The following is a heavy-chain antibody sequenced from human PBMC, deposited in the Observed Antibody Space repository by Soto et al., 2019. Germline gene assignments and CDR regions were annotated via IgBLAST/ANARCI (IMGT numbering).Heavy chain of an antibody. CDR2: IYYSGST. D-gene: IGHD2-15*01. J-gene: IGHJ6*02. V-gene: IGHV4-31*03. CDR1: GGSISSGGYY. Sequence: SETLSLTCTVSGGSISSGGYYWSWIRQHPGKGLEWIGYIYYSGSTYYNPSLKSRVTISVDTSKNQFSLKLSSVTAADTAVHYCAVVARYYYYGMDVWGQGTTVTVSS. CDR3: AVVARYYYYGMDV.